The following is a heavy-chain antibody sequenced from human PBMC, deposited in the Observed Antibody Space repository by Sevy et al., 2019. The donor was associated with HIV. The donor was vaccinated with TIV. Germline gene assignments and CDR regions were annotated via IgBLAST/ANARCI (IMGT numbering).Heavy chain of an antibody. CDR3: TSTGGHYYDSDFDC. Sequence: GGSLRLSCAASGFTFSNAWMSWVRQAPGKGLEWVGRIKSKTDGGTTDYAAPVKGRFTISRDDSKNTLYLQMNSLKTEDTAVYYCTSTGGHYYDSDFDCWGQGTLVTVSS. CDR1: GFTFSNAW. V-gene: IGHV3-15*01. CDR2: IKSKTDGGTT. J-gene: IGHJ4*02. D-gene: IGHD3-22*01.